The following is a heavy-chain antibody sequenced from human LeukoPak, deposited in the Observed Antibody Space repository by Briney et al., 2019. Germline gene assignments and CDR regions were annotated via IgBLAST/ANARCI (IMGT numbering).Heavy chain of an antibody. V-gene: IGHV3-33*06. Sequence: GGSLRLSCAASGFTFSSYAMHWVRQAPGKGLEWVAVIWYDGSNKYYADSVKGRFTISRDNSKNTLYLQMNSLRAEDTAVYYCAKDCRRYYYDSSGCFDYWGQGTLVTVSS. D-gene: IGHD3-22*01. CDR1: GFTFSSYA. CDR3: AKDCRRYYYDSSGCFDY. CDR2: IWYDGSNK. J-gene: IGHJ4*02.